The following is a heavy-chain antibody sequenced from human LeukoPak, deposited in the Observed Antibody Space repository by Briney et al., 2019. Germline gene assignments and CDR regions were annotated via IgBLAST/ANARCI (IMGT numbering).Heavy chain of an antibody. Sequence: PSETLSLTCTVSGGSISSSSYYWGWIRQPPGKGLEWIGSIYYSGSTYYNPSLKSRVTISIDTSKNQFSLKLSSVTAADTAVYYCARRNEGDPSFFDYWGQGTLVTVSS. CDR2: IYYSGST. V-gene: IGHV4-39*01. CDR3: ARRNEGDPSFFDY. D-gene: IGHD2-21*02. CDR1: GGSISSSSYY. J-gene: IGHJ4*02.